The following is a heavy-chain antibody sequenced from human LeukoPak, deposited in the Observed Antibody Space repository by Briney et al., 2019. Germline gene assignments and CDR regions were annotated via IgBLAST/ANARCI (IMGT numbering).Heavy chain of an antibody. CDR2: INPNSGGT. Sequence: ASVTVSCKASGYTFTGYYMHWVRQAPGQGLEWMGWINPNSGGTNYAQKFQGRVTMTRDTSISTACMELSRLRSDVTAVYYCSRDRWFRGDYSSTTEYWGQGSLGTVSS. D-gene: IGHD3-10*01. CDR3: SRDRWFRGDYSSTTEY. CDR1: GYTFTGYY. V-gene: IGHV1-2*02. J-gene: IGHJ4*02.